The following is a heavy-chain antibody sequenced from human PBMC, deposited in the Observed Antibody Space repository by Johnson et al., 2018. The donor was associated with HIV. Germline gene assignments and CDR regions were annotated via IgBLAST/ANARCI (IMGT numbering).Heavy chain of an antibody. CDR1: GFTFSSYA. CDR3: AKDHQDYGGNSGAFDI. CDR2: ISYDGSDK. J-gene: IGHJ3*02. D-gene: IGHD4-23*01. Sequence: QVQLVESGGGVVQPGRSLRLSCAASGFTFSSYAMHWVRQAPGKGLEWVAVISYDGSDKYYADSVKGRFTISRDSSKNTLYLQMNSLIAEDTAVYYCAKDHQDYGGNSGAFDIWGQGTMVTVSS. V-gene: IGHV3-30*04.